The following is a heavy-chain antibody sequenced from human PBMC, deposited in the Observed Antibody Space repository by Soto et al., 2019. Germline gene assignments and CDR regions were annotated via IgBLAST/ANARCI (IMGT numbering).Heavy chain of an antibody. Sequence: GGSLRLSCAASGFTFSSYAMSWVRQAPGKGLEWVSAISGSGGSTYYADSVKGRFTISRDNSKNTLYLQMNSLRAEDTAVYYCAKVEGLYGPRTSSFDYWGQGTLVTVSS. CDR3: AKVEGLYGPRTSSFDY. V-gene: IGHV3-23*01. J-gene: IGHJ4*02. CDR1: GFTFSSYA. D-gene: IGHD3-10*01. CDR2: ISGSGGST.